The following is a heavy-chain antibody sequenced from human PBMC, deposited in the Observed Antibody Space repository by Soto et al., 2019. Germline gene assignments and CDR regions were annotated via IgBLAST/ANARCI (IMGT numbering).Heavy chain of an antibody. CDR1: GFTFSNYW. V-gene: IGHV3-74*01. Sequence: PGGSLRLSCAASGFTFSNYWMHWVRQVPGRGLVWVSRIDHDGIGTSYADSVKGRFTISRDNAKNMVYLEMNSLRVEDTAVYYCGSVFEYWGDGTLVTVSS. J-gene: IGHJ4*01. CDR3: GSVFEY. CDR2: IDHDGIGT.